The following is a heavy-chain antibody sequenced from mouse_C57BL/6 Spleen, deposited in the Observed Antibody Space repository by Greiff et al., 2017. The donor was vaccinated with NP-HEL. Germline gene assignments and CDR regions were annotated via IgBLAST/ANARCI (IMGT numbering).Heavy chain of an antibody. D-gene: IGHD1-1*01. CDR1: GYTFTSYW. CDR3: AREGIYYGSSSDY. J-gene: IGHJ2*01. CDR2: IDPSDSET. V-gene: IGHV1-52*01. Sequence: VQLQQPGAELVRPGSSVKLSCKASGYTFTSYWMHWVKQRPIQGLEWIGNIDPSDSETHYNQKFKDKATLTVDKSSSTAYMQLSSLTSEDSAVYYCAREGIYYGSSSDYWSQGTTLTVSS.